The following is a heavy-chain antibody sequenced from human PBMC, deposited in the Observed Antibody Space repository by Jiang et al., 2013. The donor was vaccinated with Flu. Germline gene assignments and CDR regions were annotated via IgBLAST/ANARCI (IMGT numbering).Heavy chain of an antibody. V-gene: IGHV1-2*02. CDR3: ARFDDRRYFYDF. Sequence: SGAEVKKPGASVKVSCKTSGYTFTAHYIHWLRQAPGQGLEFMGWVNPHSGATKYVEKFQGRVTLTRDTSITTAHMELTTLKFDDTADYYCARFDDRRYFYDFWGQGTLVTVSS. D-gene: IGHD3-22*01. CDR1: GYTFTAHY. CDR2: VNPHSGAT. J-gene: IGHJ4*02.